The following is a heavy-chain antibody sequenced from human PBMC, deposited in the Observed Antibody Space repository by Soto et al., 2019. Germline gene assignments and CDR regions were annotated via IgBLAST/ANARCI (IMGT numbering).Heavy chain of an antibody. CDR3: ATAPGRRGYSGYDPPGAFDI. D-gene: IGHD5-12*01. J-gene: IGHJ3*02. V-gene: IGHV1-24*01. CDR2: FDPEDGET. CDR1: GYTLTELS. Sequence: VSVKVSCKVSGYTLTELSMHWVRQAHGKGLEWMGGFDPEDGETIYAQKFQGRVTMTEDTSTDTAYMELSSLRSEDTAVYYCATAPGRRGYSGYDPPGAFDIWGQGTMVTVSS.